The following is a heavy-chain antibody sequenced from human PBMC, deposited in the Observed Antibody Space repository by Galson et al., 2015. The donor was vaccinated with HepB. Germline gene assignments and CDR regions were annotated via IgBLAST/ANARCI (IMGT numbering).Heavy chain of an antibody. Sequence: SVKVSCKASGGTFSSYALSWVRQAPGQGLEWIGGIIPMFGTVNFAQKFRGRVAITADESTSTAYMELSSLRSEDTAVYYCARVGYSGSSYFDYWGQGTLVTVSS. J-gene: IGHJ4*02. CDR3: ARVGYSGSSYFDY. D-gene: IGHD1-26*01. CDR1: GGTFSSYA. V-gene: IGHV1-69*13. CDR2: IIPMFGTV.